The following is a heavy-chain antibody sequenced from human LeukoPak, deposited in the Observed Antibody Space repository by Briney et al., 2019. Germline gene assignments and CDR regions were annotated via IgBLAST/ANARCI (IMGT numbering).Heavy chain of an antibody. D-gene: IGHD3-3*01. CDR1: GGSISSGSYY. J-gene: IGHJ3*02. Sequence: SETLSLTCTVSGGSISSGSYYWSWIRQPAGKGLEWIGRIYTSGSTNYNPSLKSRVTISVDTSKNQFSLKLSSVTAADTAVYYCARDRGRFLEWSYYLAIDAFDIWGQGTMVTVSS. CDR3: ARDRGRFLEWSYYLAIDAFDI. CDR2: IYTSGST. V-gene: IGHV4-61*02.